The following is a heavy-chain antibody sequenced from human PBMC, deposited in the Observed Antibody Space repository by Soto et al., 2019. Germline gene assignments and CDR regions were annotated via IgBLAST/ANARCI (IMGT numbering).Heavy chain of an antibody. Sequence: QVQVVQSGAEVKKPGASVKLSCRTSGYTFSNYGISWVRQAPGQGLEWMGWISGYNSDTNYAQEFQGRVTLTTDTFTSTVYMELGGLRSDDTAVYYCARDRCSATSCEADFWGQGTLVTVSS. V-gene: IGHV1-18*01. CDR3: ARDRCSATSCEADF. CDR1: GYTFSNYG. D-gene: IGHD2-2*01. J-gene: IGHJ4*02. CDR2: ISGYNSDT.